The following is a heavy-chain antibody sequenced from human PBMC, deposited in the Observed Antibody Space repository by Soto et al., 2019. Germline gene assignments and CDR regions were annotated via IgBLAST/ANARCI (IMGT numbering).Heavy chain of an antibody. CDR3: GSKTNYYDSRGNYKNPMAV. CDR2: IYHSGST. V-gene: IGHV4-4*02. Sequence: SETLSLTCAVSGASISSSQWWSWVRQPPGKGLEWIGEIYHSGSTNYNPSLRSRVTISVDKSKNQFSLKLSSVTAADTAVYYCGSKTNYYDSRGNYKNPMAVWGQGTTVTVSS. CDR1: GASISSSQW. J-gene: IGHJ6*02. D-gene: IGHD3-22*01.